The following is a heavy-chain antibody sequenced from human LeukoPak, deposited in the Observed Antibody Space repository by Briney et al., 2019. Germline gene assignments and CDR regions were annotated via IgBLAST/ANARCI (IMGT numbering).Heavy chain of an antibody. CDR2: ITWDGGST. CDR3: AKPRNDDEKALDI. CDR1: GFTFDDYT. D-gene: IGHD1-14*01. Sequence: SGGSLRLSCAASGFTFDDYTMHWVRQAPGKGLEWVSFITWDGGSTYYADSVKGRFTISRDNNKNSLYLQMNSLRPGDTALYYCAKPRNDDEKALDIWGQGTMVSVSS. V-gene: IGHV3-43*01. J-gene: IGHJ3*02.